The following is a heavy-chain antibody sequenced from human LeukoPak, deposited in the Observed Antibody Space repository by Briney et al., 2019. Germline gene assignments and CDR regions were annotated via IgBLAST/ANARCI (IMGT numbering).Heavy chain of an antibody. V-gene: IGHV3-48*01. J-gene: IGHJ4*02. CDR1: GFTFSSYS. D-gene: IGHD3-22*01. Sequence: GGSLRLSCAASGFTFSSYSMNWVRQAPGKGLEWVSYISSSSSTIYYADSVKGRFTISRDNAENSLYLQMNSLRAEDTAVYYCARDSLTMIVGRQKRGLDYWGQGTLVTVSS. CDR3: ARDSLTMIVGRQKRGLDY. CDR2: ISSSSSTI.